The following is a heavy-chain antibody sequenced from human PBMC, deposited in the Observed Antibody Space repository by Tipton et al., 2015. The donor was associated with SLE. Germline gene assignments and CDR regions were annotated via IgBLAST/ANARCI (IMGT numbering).Heavy chain of an antibody. D-gene: IGHD4-17*01. CDR1: GGSISSHY. V-gene: IGHV4-59*06. CDR2: IYYSGST. CDR3: AREGEVTTSPYYFDY. Sequence: TLSLTCTVSGGSISSHYWSWIQQHPGKGLEWIGYIYYSGSTYYNPSLKSRVTISVDTSKNQFSLKLSSVTAADTAVYYCAREGEVTTSPYYFDYWGQGTLVTVSS. J-gene: IGHJ4*02.